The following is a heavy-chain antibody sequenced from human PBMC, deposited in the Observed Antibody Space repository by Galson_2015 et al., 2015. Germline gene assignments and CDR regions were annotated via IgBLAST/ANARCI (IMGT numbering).Heavy chain of an antibody. CDR2: ITPLFGTA. CDR1: GGTFNSYT. CDR3: VREMGGRNEQYFVY. V-gene: IGHV1-69*06. D-gene: IGHD1/OR15-1a*01. Sequence: SVKVSCKASGGTFNSYTINWVRQAPGQGLEWMGGITPLFGTANYAQKFQGRVTITADKSTSTAYMEMSSLRSEDTAVYFCVREMGGRNEQYFVYWGQGTQVTVSS. J-gene: IGHJ4*02.